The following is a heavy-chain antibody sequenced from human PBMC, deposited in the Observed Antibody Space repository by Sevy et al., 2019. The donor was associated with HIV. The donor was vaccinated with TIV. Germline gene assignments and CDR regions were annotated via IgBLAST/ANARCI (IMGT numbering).Heavy chain of an antibody. CDR1: GFTFSSYG. CDR3: ARENPGRAIAAAGPFDY. CDR2: IWYDGSNK. J-gene: IGHJ4*02. V-gene: IGHV3-33*01. Sequence: GGSLRLSCAASGFTFSSYGMHWVRQAPGKGLEWVAVIWYDGSNKYYADSVKGRFTISRDNSKNTLYLQMNSLIAEDTAVYYCARENPGRAIAAAGPFDYWGQGTLVTVSS. D-gene: IGHD6-13*01.